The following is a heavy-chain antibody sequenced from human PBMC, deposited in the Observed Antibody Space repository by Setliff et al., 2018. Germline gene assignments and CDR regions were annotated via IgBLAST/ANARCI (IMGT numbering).Heavy chain of an antibody. V-gene: IGHV1-18*01. Sequence: GASVKVSCKTSGYTFISYGISWVRQAPGQGLEWMGWISGYNGNTDYAQNFQGRFTISRDNSKNTLYLQMNSLRPEDTAVYYCARTCSGSGCYAGLESWGQGTPVTVSS. J-gene: IGHJ4*02. CDR1: GYTFISYG. CDR3: ARTCSGSGCYAGLES. CDR2: ISGYNGNT. D-gene: IGHD2-15*01.